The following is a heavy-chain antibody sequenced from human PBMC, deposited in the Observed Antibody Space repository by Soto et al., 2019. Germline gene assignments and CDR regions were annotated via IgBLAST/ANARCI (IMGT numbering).Heavy chain of an antibody. Sequence: ASVKVSCKVSGYTLTELSMHWVRQAPGKGLEWMGGFDPEDGETIYARKFQGRVTMTEDTSTDTAYMELSSLRSEDTAVYYCATFMDIGLVPAAIPGWFDPWGQGTLVTVSS. D-gene: IGHD2-2*03. V-gene: IGHV1-24*01. CDR1: GYTLTELS. CDR2: FDPEDGET. J-gene: IGHJ5*02. CDR3: ATFMDIGLVPAAIPGWFDP.